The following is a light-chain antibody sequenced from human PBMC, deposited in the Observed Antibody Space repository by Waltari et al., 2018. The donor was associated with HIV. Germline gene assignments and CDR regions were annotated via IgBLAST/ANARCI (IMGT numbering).Light chain of an antibody. J-gene: IGLJ1*01. CDR1: SSDVGAYDF. CDR3: CSYAGSYTYV. V-gene: IGLV2-11*01. Sequence: QSALTQPRSVSGSPGQPVTISCTGTSSDVGAYDFVPWYQQYPGQAPKLMLYDVTKRPSGVPDRFSGSKSGNTASLTISGLQAEDEADYYCCSYAGSYTYVFGTATELTVL. CDR2: DVT.